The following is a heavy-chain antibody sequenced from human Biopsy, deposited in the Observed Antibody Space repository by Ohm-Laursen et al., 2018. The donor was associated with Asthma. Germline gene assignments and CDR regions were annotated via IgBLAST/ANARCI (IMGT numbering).Heavy chain of an antibody. CDR1: GFTFSSYA. V-gene: IGHV3-23*01. J-gene: IGHJ4*02. CDR3: AKYKRYSGSYFDY. Sequence: SLRLSCTASGFTFSSYAMSWVRQAPGKGLEWVSAISGSGGSTYYADSVKGRFTISRDNSKNTLYLQMNSLRAEDTAVYYCAKYKRYSGSYFDYWGQGTLVTVSS. CDR2: ISGSGGST. D-gene: IGHD1-26*01.